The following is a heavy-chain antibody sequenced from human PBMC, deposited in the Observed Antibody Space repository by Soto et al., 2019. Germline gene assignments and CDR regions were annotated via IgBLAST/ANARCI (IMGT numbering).Heavy chain of an antibody. J-gene: IGHJ4*02. CDR2: IYYSGST. V-gene: IGHV4-39*01. CDR3: ARHKDNSSRYLLPDY. Sequence: PSETLSLTGTASGGSISSSSYCWGWIRQPPWKGREGIGSIYYSGSTYYKPSPTCRVTISVDTSKNQFSLKVRSVTATDTAVYYCARHKDNSSRYLLPDYWGQGTMVTVSS. CDR1: GGSISSSSYC. D-gene: IGHD6-13*01.